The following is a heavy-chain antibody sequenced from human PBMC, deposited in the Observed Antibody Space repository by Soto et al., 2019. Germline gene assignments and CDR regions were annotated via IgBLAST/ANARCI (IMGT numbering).Heavy chain of an antibody. CDR3: ARHYPIGNNWNYFDY. Sequence: SETLCLTCTVAEGSISSYCWGWIRQPPGKGLEWIGYIFYTGSTNYNPSLKSRVTISVDTSKNQFSLKLSSVTAADTAVYYCARHYPIGNNWNYFDYWGQGTLVTVSS. CDR2: IFYTGST. CDR1: EGSISSYC. V-gene: IGHV4-59*08. D-gene: IGHD1-1*01. J-gene: IGHJ4*02.